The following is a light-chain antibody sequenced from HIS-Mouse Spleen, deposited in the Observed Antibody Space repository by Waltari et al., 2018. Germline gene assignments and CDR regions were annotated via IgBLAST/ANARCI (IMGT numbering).Light chain of an antibody. CDR1: SSNIGSNT. CDR2: SNS. J-gene: IGLJ3*02. CDR3: AAWDDSLNGWV. Sequence: QSVLTQPPSASGTPGQRVTISSSGSSSNIGSNTVNWYQQLPGTAPKLLLYSNSWRPSGVPDGCSVSKCGNSASLAISGLQSEDEADYYWAAWDDSLNGWVVGGGTKLTVL. V-gene: IGLV1-44*01.